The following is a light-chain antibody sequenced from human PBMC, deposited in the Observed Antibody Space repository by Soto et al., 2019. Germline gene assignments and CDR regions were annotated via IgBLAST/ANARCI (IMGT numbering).Light chain of an antibody. CDR3: QQYYSTLY. CDR2: WAS. CDR1: QSGLYSSNNKNY. J-gene: IGKJ5*01. Sequence: DIVMTQSPDSLAVSLGERATINCKSSQSGLYSSNNKNYLAWYQQKPGQPPKLLIYWASTRESGVPDRFSGSGSGTDFTHTISSLQAEDVAVYYCQQYYSTLYVGQGTRLEIK. V-gene: IGKV4-1*01.